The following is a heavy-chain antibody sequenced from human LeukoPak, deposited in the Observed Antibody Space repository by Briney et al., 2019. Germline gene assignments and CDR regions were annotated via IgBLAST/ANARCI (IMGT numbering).Heavy chain of an antibody. Sequence: GGSLRLSCTASAFTLSNYAMHWVRQAPGKGLVWVSRVNSDGSSTIYADSVRGRFTVSRDNAKNTVYLQMNSLRAEDTAVYFCTSLVHYYDGGGMAFDIWGQGTMVTVSS. V-gene: IGHV3-74*01. CDR3: TSLVHYYDGGGMAFDI. CDR1: AFTLSNYA. CDR2: VNSDGSST. D-gene: IGHD3-22*01. J-gene: IGHJ3*02.